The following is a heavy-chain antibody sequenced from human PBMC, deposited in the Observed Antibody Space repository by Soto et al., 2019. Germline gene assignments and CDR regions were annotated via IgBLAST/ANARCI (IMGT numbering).Heavy chain of an antibody. V-gene: IGHV1-46*01. Sequence: QVQLVQSGAEVKKPGASVKVSCKASGYTFTSFYIHWVRQAPGQGLEWMGIINPSGGSTNYAQKFQGRVIVTRDTSTRTVYMEVSSLKSEDTAVYYCARNLAAGDYWGQGTLVTVSS. CDR1: GYTFTSFY. D-gene: IGHD6-13*01. CDR3: ARNLAAGDY. CDR2: INPSGGST. J-gene: IGHJ4*02.